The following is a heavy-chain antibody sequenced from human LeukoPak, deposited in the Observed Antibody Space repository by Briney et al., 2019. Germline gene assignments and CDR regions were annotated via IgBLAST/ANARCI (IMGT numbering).Heavy chain of an antibody. CDR3: ARGTVVTRGVDY. V-gene: IGHV4-38-2*01. CDR2: IYHNGNT. Sequence: PSETLSLTCAVSGYSISSGYYWGWIRQPPRKGLEWIGSIYHNGNTYYNPSLKSRVTISVDTSKNQFSLKLSSVTAADTAVYYCARGTVVTRGVDYWGQGTLVTVSS. D-gene: IGHD4-23*01. CDR1: GYSISSGYY. J-gene: IGHJ4*02.